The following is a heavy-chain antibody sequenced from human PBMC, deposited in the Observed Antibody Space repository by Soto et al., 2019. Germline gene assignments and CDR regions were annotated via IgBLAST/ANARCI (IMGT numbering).Heavy chain of an antibody. CDR3: AKDTARYYGGNYDFDY. V-gene: IGHV3-30*18. Sequence: GGSLRLSCAASGFTFSSYGMHWVRQAPGKGLEWVAVISYDGSNKYYADSVKGRFTISRDNSKNTLYLQMNSLRAEDTAVYYCAKDTARYYGGNYDFDYWGQGTLVTVSS. J-gene: IGHJ4*02. CDR1: GFTFSSYG. CDR2: ISYDGSNK. D-gene: IGHD4-17*01.